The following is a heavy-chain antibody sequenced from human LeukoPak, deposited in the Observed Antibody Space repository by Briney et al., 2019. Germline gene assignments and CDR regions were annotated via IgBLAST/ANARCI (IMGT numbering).Heavy chain of an antibody. D-gene: IGHD3-22*01. CDR3: ARDVAYYYDSSGSRGIDY. V-gene: IGHV3-74*01. Sequence: GGSLRLSCAASGFTLSSYWMHWVSHAPGKGLVWVSRINRDGSSTSNADSVKGRYTISRDNANTTPYLQMNSLGAEDTAVYYCARDVAYYYDSSGSRGIDYWGQGTLVTVSS. J-gene: IGHJ4*02. CDR2: INRDGSST. CDR1: GFTLSSYW.